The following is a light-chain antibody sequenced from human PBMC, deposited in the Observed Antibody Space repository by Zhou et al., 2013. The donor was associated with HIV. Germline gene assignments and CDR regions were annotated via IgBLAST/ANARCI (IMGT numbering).Light chain of an antibody. Sequence: IVMTQSPLSLPVTPGEPASISCRSSQSLLHSNGYNFLDWYLQKPGQPPQLLIYEASKRFSGVPDRFSGSGSGTDFTLTISRVEADDVGLYYCMQALQLPRTFGQGTKVEIK. V-gene: IGKV2D-29*01. CDR1: QSLLHSNGYNF. J-gene: IGKJ1*01. CDR2: EAS. CDR3: MQALQLPRT.